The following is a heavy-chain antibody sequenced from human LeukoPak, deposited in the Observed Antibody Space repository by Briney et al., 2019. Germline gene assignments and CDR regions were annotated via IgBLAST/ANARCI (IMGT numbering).Heavy chain of an antibody. CDR2: IFGSGDTT. CDR1: EFPFSSYA. J-gene: IGHJ4*02. Sequence: GGSLRLSCAASEFPFSSYAMNWVRQAPGKGLEWVSIIFGSGDTTYYADSVKGWFTVSRDNSKNMLYLQMNNLRPEDTATYYCAKRNTMVRGGPCFDYWGQGLMVTVSS. CDR3: AKRNTMVRGGPCFDY. V-gene: IGHV3-23*01. D-gene: IGHD3-10*01.